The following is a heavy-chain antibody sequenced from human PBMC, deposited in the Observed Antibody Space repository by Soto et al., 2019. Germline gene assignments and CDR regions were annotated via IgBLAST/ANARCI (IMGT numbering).Heavy chain of an antibody. CDR2: ISYDGGNE. CDR1: GFTFSSYC. Sequence: XGSLRLTCAGSGFTFSSYCIHWVRQAPGKGLEWVALISYDGGNEKYTESVKDRFTISRDDSHNVAYLQMSRLRTEDTAMYYCAKDRYSGTYPTDFDYWGQGSLVTVSS. D-gene: IGHD1-26*01. V-gene: IGHV3-30*18. CDR3: AKDRYSGTYPTDFDY. J-gene: IGHJ4*02.